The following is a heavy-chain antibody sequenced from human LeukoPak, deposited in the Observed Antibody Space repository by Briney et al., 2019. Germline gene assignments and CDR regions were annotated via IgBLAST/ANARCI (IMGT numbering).Heavy chain of an antibody. Sequence: PGGSLRLSCAASGITFSNFAMSWVRQAPGKGLEWVSLIIGSSGDTFYADSVKGRITISRDNSKNRLYLQMNSLRAEDTALYYCAKGAYDYIEMGYFDSWGQGTLVTVSS. CDR3: AKGAYDYIEMGYFDS. D-gene: IGHD5-12*01. CDR2: IIGSSGDT. V-gene: IGHV3-23*01. CDR1: GITFSNFA. J-gene: IGHJ4*02.